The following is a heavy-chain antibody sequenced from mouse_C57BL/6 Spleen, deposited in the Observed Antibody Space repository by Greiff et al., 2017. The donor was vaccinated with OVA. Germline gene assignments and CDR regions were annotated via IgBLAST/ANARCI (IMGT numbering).Heavy chain of an antibody. Sequence: VQLQQSGPGLVKPSQSLSLTCSVTGYSITSGYYWNWIRQFPGNKLEWMGYISYDGSNNYNPSLKNRISITRDTSKNQFFLKLNSVTTEDTATYYCARAHYYGSLYWYFDVWGTGTTVTVSS. J-gene: IGHJ1*03. D-gene: IGHD1-1*01. CDR2: ISYDGSN. V-gene: IGHV3-6*01. CDR3: ARAHYYGSLYWYFDV. CDR1: GYSITSGYY.